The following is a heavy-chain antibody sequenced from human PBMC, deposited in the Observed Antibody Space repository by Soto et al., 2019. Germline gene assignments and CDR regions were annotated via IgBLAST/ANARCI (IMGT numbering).Heavy chain of an antibody. CDR2: IFTSGST. Sequence: PETLPHTYTVSGGSLRSYYWTWIRQPAGKGLEWIGRIFTSGSTNNNPSLKSRVTMSVDTSKNQFSLKLSSVTAADTAVYYCAAYNSTLLTFDIWGQCTLVT. CDR1: GGSLRSYY. J-gene: IGHJ3*02. D-gene: IGHD6-13*01. V-gene: IGHV4-4*07. CDR3: AAYNSTLLTFDI.